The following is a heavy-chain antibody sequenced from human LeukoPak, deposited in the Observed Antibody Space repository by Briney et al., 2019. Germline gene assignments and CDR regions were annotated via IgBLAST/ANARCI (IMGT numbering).Heavy chain of an antibody. CDR1: GFTFSNYA. J-gene: IGHJ4*02. CDR2: ISDSGDFT. CDR3: ARAPPCTKYFDY. V-gene: IGHV3-23*01. Sequence: PGGSLRLSCAGSGFTFSNYALSWVRQAPGQGLEWVSTISDSGDFTFYADAVKGRFTISRDNSKNTLYLQMYSLRAEDTAIYYCARAPPCTKYFDYWGRGTLLTVSS.